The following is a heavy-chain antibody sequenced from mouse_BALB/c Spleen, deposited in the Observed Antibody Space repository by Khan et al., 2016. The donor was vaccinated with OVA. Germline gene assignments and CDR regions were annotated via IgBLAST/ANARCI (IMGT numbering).Heavy chain of an antibody. V-gene: IGHV9-1*02. CDR1: GYTFTDYG. Sequence: IQLVQSGPELKKPGETVRISCKASGYTFTDYGVNWVKQAPGKGLMWMGWIITYTGEATYVDEFKGRFAFSLESSASTALLQTYNLNNEELAKYFLARSRGNYLLVLWGQGTTLTVSS. J-gene: IGHJ2*01. D-gene: IGHD2-1*01. CDR2: IITYTGEA. CDR3: ARSRGNYLLVL.